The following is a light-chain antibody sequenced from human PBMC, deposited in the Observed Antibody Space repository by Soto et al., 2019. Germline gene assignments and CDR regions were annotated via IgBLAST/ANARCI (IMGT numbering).Light chain of an antibody. V-gene: IGKV3-20*01. CDR1: RSVSANN. Sequence: IVLTQSPGTLSSSPGERATLSCRASRSVSANNLAWYQQRPGQAPRLLIYGASRRATGIPDRFSGSGSGTDLTLTISRLEPEDVAVYYCQQYDNSVWTFGQGTKVEIK. CDR3: QQYDNSVWT. J-gene: IGKJ1*01. CDR2: GAS.